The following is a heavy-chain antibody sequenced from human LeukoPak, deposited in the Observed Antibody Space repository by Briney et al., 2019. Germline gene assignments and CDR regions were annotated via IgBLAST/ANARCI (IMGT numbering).Heavy chain of an antibody. Sequence: SETLSLTCTVSGGSISSSSYFWGWIRQPPGKGLEWIGNIFYTGSTYYNPSLKSRVTISVDTSKNHFSLKLSSVTAADTAVYYCARQTDYYDNSGYFDYWGQGTLVTVSS. J-gene: IGHJ4*02. CDR1: GGSISSSSYF. CDR3: ARQTDYYDNSGYFDY. CDR2: IFYTGST. D-gene: IGHD3-22*01. V-gene: IGHV4-39*01.